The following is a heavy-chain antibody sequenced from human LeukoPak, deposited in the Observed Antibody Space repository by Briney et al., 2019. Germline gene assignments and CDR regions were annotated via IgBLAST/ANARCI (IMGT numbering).Heavy chain of an antibody. Sequence: ASVKVSCKASGYTFTSYAMNWVRQAPGQGLEWMGWINTNTGNPTYAQGFTGRFVFSLDTSVSTAYLQISSLKAEDTAVYYCASPNYYGSGTPRYYYYMDVWGKGTTVTVSS. J-gene: IGHJ6*03. CDR2: INTNTGNP. D-gene: IGHD3-10*01. CDR1: GYTFTSYA. V-gene: IGHV7-4-1*02. CDR3: ASPNYYGSGTPRYYYYMDV.